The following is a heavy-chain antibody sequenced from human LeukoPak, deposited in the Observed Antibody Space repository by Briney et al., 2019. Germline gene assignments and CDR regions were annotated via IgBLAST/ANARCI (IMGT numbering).Heavy chain of an antibody. V-gene: IGHV1-46*01. J-gene: IGHJ6*02. CDR3: ARDNRTTGTADYYYYGMDV. D-gene: IGHD1-1*01. CDR2: INPSGGST. CDR1: RYTFTGYY. Sequence: ASVKVSCKASRYTFTGYYMHWVRQAPGQGLEWMGIINPSGGSTSYAQKFQGRVTMTRDTSTSTVYMELSSLRSEDTAVYYCARDNRTTGTADYYYYGMDVWGQGTTVTVSS.